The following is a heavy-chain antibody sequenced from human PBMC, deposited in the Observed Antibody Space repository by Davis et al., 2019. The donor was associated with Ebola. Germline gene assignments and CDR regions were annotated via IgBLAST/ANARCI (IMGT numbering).Heavy chain of an antibody. D-gene: IGHD3-3*01. CDR2: IDPRGGYT. J-gene: IGHJ4*02. CDR1: GYTFTSYT. CDR3: ARAVFHEVLDY. V-gene: IGHV1-46*01. Sequence: ASVKVSCKASGYTFTSYTMSWVRQAPGQGLEWMGVIDPRGGYTTYAQKFQGRVTMTRDTSTSTVYMELSSVRSDDTAVYYCARAVFHEVLDYWGQGTPVTVSS.